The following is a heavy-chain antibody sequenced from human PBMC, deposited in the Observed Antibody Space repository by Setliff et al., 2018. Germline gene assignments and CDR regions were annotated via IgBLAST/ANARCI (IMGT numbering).Heavy chain of an antibody. V-gene: IGHV4-39*07. D-gene: IGHD6-6*01. Sequence: SETLSLTCTVSGASLSSGTYYWGWIRQSPAKGLEWIGEITHTGTTGSTKYNPSLKSRGTMSIDTSKNQFSLMVTSVTAADTAVYYCARGRNIAARLFDSWGQGTRVTVSS. CDR2: ITHTGTTGST. CDR1: GASLSSGTYY. J-gene: IGHJ4*02. CDR3: ARGRNIAARLFDS.